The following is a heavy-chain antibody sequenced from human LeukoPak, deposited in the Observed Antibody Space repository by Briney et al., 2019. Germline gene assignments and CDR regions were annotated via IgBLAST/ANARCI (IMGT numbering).Heavy chain of an antibody. CDR3: ARGGSSSWSDTDFDY. V-gene: IGHV7-4-1*02. Sequence: ASVKVSCKASGYTFTNFAMNWVRQAPGQGLEWMGWINTNTGNPTYAQGFTGRFVFSLDTSVSTAYLQISSLKAEDTAVYYCARGGSSSWSDTDFDYWGQGTLVTVSS. CDR2: INTNTGNP. D-gene: IGHD6-13*01. J-gene: IGHJ4*02. CDR1: GYTFTNFA.